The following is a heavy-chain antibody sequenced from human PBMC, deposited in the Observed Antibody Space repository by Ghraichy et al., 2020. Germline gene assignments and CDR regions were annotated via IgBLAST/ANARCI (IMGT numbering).Heavy chain of an antibody. Sequence: LSLTCAASGFIFSSHGMQWVRQPPGKGLEWVAVVAHDGTATVYADSVKGRFTISRDNSKSTMFLQMNSLKTEDTAVYYCAKEGLNSNWYYDLWGRGTLVTVSS. CDR1: GFIFSSHG. V-gene: IGHV3-30*18. CDR3: AKEGLNSNWYYDL. D-gene: IGHD4-23*01. J-gene: IGHJ2*01. CDR2: VAHDGTAT.